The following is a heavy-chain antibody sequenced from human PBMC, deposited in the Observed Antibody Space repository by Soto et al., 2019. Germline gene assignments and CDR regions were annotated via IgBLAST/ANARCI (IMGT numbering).Heavy chain of an antibody. CDR3: ARVAVAGTRVDY. D-gene: IGHD6-19*01. Sequence: SETLSLTCTVSGGSISSYYWSWIRQPPGKGLEWIGYIYYSGSTNYNPSLKSRVTISVDTSKNQLSLKLSSVTAADTAVYYCARVAVAGTRVDYWGQGTLVTVSS. CDR1: GGSISSYY. CDR2: IYYSGST. V-gene: IGHV4-59*12. J-gene: IGHJ4*02.